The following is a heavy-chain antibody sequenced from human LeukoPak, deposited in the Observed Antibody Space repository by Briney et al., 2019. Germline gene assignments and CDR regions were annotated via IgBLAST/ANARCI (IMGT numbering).Heavy chain of an antibody. CDR2: INHSGST. CDR1: GGSFSGYY. CDR3: ARGRYYGSGRGPASNWFDP. J-gene: IGHJ5*02. D-gene: IGHD3-10*01. V-gene: IGHV4-34*01. Sequence: PSETLSLTCAVYGGSFSGYYWSWIRQPPGKELEWIGEINHSGSTNYNPSLKSRVTISVDTSKNQFSLKLSSVTAADTAVYYCARGRYYGSGRGPASNWFDPWGQGTLVTVSS.